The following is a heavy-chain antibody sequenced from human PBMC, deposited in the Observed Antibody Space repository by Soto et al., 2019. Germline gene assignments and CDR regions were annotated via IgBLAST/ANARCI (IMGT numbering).Heavy chain of an antibody. CDR1: GFTLSSYE. V-gene: IGHV3-48*03. Sequence: GGSLRLACAASGFTLSSYEMNWVRQAPGKGLEWVSYISSSGSTIYYADSVKGRFTTSRDNAKNSLYLQMNSLRAEDTAVYYCAREASCSPDYGMDVWGQGTTVTVSS. D-gene: IGHD2-15*01. CDR2: ISSSGSTI. CDR3: AREASCSPDYGMDV. J-gene: IGHJ6*02.